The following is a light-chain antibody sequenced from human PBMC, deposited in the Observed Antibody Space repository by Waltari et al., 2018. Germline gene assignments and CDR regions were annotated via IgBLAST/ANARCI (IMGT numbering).Light chain of an antibody. CDR3: QSYGSDWV. CDR2: GNN. CDR1: SSNIGAGFA. V-gene: IGLV1-40*01. Sequence: QSVLTQPPSVSGAPGQRVTISCTGSSSNIGAGFAVHWYQQLPGTAPKLLIYGNNNRPSAVPDRFSCSKSGTSASLAITGLQAEDEADYYCQSYGSDWVFGGGTKLTVL. J-gene: IGLJ3*02.